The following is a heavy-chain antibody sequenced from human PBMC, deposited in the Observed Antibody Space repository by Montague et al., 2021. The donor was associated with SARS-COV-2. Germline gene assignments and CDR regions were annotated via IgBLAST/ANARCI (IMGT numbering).Heavy chain of an antibody. V-gene: IGHV4-34*01. J-gene: IGHJ5*02. CDR2: INHSCST. CDR3: ASFTLGYCSSISCYSDCFDP. D-gene: IGHD2-2*02. CDR1: GGSFSGYT. Sequence: SETLSLTCAVYGGSFSGYTRSWICLPHGKGPVWSGEINHSCSTNNNPYLKSRVTISVDTSKNQFFLKLSSVTAADTAVYYCASFTLGYCSSISCYSDCFDPWGQGTLVTVSS.